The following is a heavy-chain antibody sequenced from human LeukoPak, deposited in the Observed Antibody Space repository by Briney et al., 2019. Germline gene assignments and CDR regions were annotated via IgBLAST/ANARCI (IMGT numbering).Heavy chain of an antibody. CDR3: ARPGRTYYYGSGSLKWFDP. CDR1: GGSISSSSYY. J-gene: IGHJ5*02. V-gene: IGHV4-39*01. D-gene: IGHD3-10*01. CDR2: IYYSGST. Sequence: SETLSLTCTVSGGSISSSSYYWGWIRQPPGKGLEWIGSIYYSGSTYYNPSLKSRVTISVDTSKNQFSLKLSSVTAADTAVYYCARPGRTYYYGSGSLKWFDPWGQGTLVTVSS.